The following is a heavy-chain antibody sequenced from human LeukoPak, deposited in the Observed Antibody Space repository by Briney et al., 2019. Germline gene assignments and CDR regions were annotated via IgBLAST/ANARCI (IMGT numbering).Heavy chain of an antibody. Sequence: HPGGSLRLSCAGSGFTFSSYSMNWVRQAPGKGLEWVSYISSSGSTIYYADSVKGRFTISRDNAKNSLYLQMNSLRAEDTAVYYCAELGITMIGGVWGKGTTVTISS. J-gene: IGHJ6*04. V-gene: IGHV3-48*04. D-gene: IGHD3-10*02. CDR1: GFTFSSYS. CDR2: ISSSGSTI. CDR3: AELGITMIGGV.